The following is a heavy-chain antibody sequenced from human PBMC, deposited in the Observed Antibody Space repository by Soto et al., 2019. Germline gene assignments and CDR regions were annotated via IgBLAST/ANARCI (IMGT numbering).Heavy chain of an antibody. CDR2: IDNAGTDS. D-gene: IGHD3-10*01. V-gene: IGHV3-74*01. CDR1: GFTLSGRS. CDR3: ARAWFGPDV. Sequence: EVQLVESGGGLVQPGGSLRLSCAASGFTLSGRSMHWVRQAPGKGLVWVSGIDNAGTDSTYADSVKGRFTSSRDNAKNMLYLHMHSPRVEDTAVYYCARAWFGPDVWGKRTTVTVSS. J-gene: IGHJ6*04.